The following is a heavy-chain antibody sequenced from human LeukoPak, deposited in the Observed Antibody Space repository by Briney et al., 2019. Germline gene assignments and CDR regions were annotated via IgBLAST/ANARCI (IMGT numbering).Heavy chain of an antibody. D-gene: IGHD3-22*01. CDR1: GFTFSTYG. CDR3: ANAGIVVVITPRN. V-gene: IGHV3-30*02. J-gene: IGHJ4*02. CDR2: IRYDGSSK. Sequence: GGSLRLSCAASGFTFSTYGMHWVRQAPGKGLEWVAFIRYDGSSKYSADSVKGRFTISRDNSKNTLYLQMNSLRAEDTAVYYCANAGIVVVITPRNWGQGTLVTVSS.